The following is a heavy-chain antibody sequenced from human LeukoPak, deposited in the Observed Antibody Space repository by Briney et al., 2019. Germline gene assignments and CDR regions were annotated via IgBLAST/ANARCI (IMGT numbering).Heavy chain of an antibody. V-gene: IGHV4-34*01. J-gene: IGHJ4*02. Sequence: PSETLSLTCAVYGVSFSGYYWSWIRQPPGKGLEWIGEINHSGSTNYNPSLKSRVTISVDTSKNQFSLKLSSVTAADTAVYYCARGPSVRSSGYFHWGQGTLVTVSS. CDR1: GVSFSGYY. D-gene: IGHD3-22*01. CDR2: INHSGST. CDR3: ARGPSVRSSGYFH.